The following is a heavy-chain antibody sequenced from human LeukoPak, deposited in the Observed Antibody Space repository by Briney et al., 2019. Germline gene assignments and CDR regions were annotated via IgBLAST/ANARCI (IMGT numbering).Heavy chain of an antibody. CDR1: GFTFSSYW. CDR3: ARDSGGSYAHDYYYYGMDV. Sequence: PGGSLRLSCAASGFTFSSYWMSWVRQAPGKGLEWVANIKQDGSEKYYVDSVKGRFTISRDNAKNSLYLQMNSLRAEDTAVYYCARDSGGSYAHDYYYYGMDVWGQGTTVTVSS. D-gene: IGHD2-15*01. V-gene: IGHV3-7*01. J-gene: IGHJ6*02. CDR2: IKQDGSEK.